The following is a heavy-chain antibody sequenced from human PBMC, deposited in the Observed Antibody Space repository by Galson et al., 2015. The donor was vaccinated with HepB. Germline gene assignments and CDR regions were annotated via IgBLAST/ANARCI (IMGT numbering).Heavy chain of an antibody. D-gene: IGHD2-15*01. V-gene: IGHV3-53*01. CDR1: GFSVSSNY. CDR2: IYSGGST. J-gene: IGHJ3*02. Sequence: FLRLSCAASGFSVSSNYMSWVRQAPGQGLDWVSIIYSGGSTYYADSVRGRFTISRDSSKNTLSPQMNSLRAEDTAVYYCARDIGQGGDFDIWGQGTMVTVSS. CDR3: ARDIGQGGDFDI.